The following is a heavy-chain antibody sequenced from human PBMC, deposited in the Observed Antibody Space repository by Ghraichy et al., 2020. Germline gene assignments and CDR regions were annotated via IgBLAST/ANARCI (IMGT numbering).Heavy chain of an antibody. CDR2: ISGSGGST. CDR1: GFTFSSYA. J-gene: IGHJ4*02. CDR3: ARPTVAYDSSGYPPDY. D-gene: IGHD3-22*01. Sequence: GRSLRLSCAASGFTFSSYAMSWVRRAPGKGLEWVSAISGSGGSTYYADSVKGRFTISRDNSKNTLYLQMNSLRAEDTAVYYCARPTVAYDSSGYPPDYWGQGTLVTVSS. V-gene: IGHV3-23*01.